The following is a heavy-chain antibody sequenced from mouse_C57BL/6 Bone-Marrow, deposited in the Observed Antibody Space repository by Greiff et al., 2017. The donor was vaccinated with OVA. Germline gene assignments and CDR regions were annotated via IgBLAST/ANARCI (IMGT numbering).Heavy chain of an antibody. J-gene: IGHJ4*01. D-gene: IGHD1-1*01. Sequence: VQLQQSGAELVRPGASVKLSCTASGFNIKDDYMHWVKQRPEQGLEWIGWIDPENGDTEYASKFQGKATITADTSSNTAYLQLSSLTSEDTAVYYCTKTSIYYYSSSLYYAMDYWGQGTSVTVSS. CDR3: TKTSIYYYSSSLYYAMDY. V-gene: IGHV14-4*01. CDR2: IDPENGDT. CDR1: GFNIKDDY.